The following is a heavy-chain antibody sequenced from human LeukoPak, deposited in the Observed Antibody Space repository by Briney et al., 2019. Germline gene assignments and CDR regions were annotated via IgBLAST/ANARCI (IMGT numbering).Heavy chain of an antibody. J-gene: IGHJ4*02. CDR3: AKDRGYSYGYEGFFDD. Sequence: GGSLRLSCAASGFTFSSYAMHWVRQAPGKGLEWVSAISGRGYSTYYADSVKGRFTISRDNSKNTLYLQVDSLRAEDTALYYCAKDRGYSYGYEGFFDDWGQGTLVTVSS. CDR2: ISGRGYST. V-gene: IGHV3-23*01. CDR1: GFTFSSYA. D-gene: IGHD5-18*01.